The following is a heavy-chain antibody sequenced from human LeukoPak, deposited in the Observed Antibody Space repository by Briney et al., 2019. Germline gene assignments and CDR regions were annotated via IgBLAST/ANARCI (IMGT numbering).Heavy chain of an antibody. V-gene: IGHV1-8*02. CDR2: TNPNSGKT. CDR3: VRVSSGWLDFDY. CDR1: GYTFINYD. D-gene: IGHD6-19*01. Sequence: ASVKVSCKDSGYTFINYDINWVRQAPGQGLEWMGWTNPNSGKTGYARKFQGRITMTRDTSISTAYMELSSLTSEDTAVYYCVRVSSGWLDFDYWGQGTLVTVSS. J-gene: IGHJ4*02.